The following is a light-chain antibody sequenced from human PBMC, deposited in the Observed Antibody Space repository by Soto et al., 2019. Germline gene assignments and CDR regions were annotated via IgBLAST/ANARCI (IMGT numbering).Light chain of an antibody. Sequence: DIQMTQSPSTLSASVGDRVTITCRASQSISNWLAWYQQKPGKAPKLLIYMASTLKTGVPSRFSGSGSGAEFTLTISSLQPEDFATYYCQQYNSFPWTFGQGTKVEI. CDR2: MAS. CDR3: QQYNSFPWT. J-gene: IGKJ1*01. V-gene: IGKV1-5*03. CDR1: QSISNW.